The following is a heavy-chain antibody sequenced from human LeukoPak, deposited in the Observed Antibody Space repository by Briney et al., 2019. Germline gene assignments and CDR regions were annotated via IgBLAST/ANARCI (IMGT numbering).Heavy chain of an antibody. CDR3: SYYDSSGLDDY. J-gene: IGHJ4*02. D-gene: IGHD3-22*01. CDR1: GGSFSGYY. CDR2: ITHSGST. V-gene: IGHV4-34*01. Sequence: SETLSLTCAVYGGSFSGYYWSWIRQPPGKGLEWIGEITHSGSTNYNPSLKSRVTISVDTSKNQFSLKLSSVTAADTAVYYCSYYDSSGLDDYWGQGTLVTVSS.